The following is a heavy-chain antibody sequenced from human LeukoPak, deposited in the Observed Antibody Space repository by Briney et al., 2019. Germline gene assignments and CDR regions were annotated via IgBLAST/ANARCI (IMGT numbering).Heavy chain of an antibody. D-gene: IGHD6-6*01. CDR2: YFTSGST. J-gene: IGHJ3*01. CDR1: GGSISSYD. V-gene: IGHV4-4*07. CDR3: ARDQGGDDDAFDL. Sequence: SETLSLTCTASGGSISSYDWNWIRQPPGKGLEWIGRYFTSGSTNYNSSLKSRGTMSVETSKKQVSLKLSSVTAADTAVYYCARDQGGDDDAFDLWGQGTLVTVSS.